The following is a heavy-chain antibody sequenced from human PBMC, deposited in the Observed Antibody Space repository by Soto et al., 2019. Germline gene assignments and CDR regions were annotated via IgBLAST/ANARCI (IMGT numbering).Heavy chain of an antibody. J-gene: IGHJ5*02. V-gene: IGHV3-33*01. CDR1: GFSFNTYG. Sequence: QEQLVESGGGVVQHGRSLRLSCAASGFSFNTYGMNWVRQAPGRGLEWVALIWYHGAYEYYADSVKGRFTISRDNSRNTLYLQMNSLKAEDTAVYYCARTRRGETAIITDGLDLWGQGTQVTVSS. CDR3: ARTRRGETAIITDGLDL. D-gene: IGHD5-18*01. CDR2: IWYHGAYE.